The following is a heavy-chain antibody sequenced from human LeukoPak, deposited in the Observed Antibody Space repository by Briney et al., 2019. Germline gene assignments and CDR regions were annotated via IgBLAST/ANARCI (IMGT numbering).Heavy chain of an antibody. CDR2: IYYSVST. J-gene: IGHJ4*02. V-gene: IGHV4-59*12. CDR1: GVSISSYY. Sequence: PSETLSLTCSVSGVSISSYYWSWIRQPPGKGLEWIGHIYYSVSTDYNPSLKSRVLISQDTSKNQFFLSLSSVTAADTAVYYCARPIRNWGQGTLVIVSS. CDR3: ARPIRN.